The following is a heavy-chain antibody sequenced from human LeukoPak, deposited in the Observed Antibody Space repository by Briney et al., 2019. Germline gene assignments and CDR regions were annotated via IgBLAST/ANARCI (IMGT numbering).Heavy chain of an antibody. CDR1: GGSISSSSYY. CDR2: IYYSGST. V-gene: IGHV4-39*01. J-gene: IGHJ5*02. Sequence: SETLSLTCTVSGGSISSSSYYWGWIRQPPGKGLEWIGSIYYSGSTYYNPSLKSRVTISVDTSKNQFSLKLSSVTAADTAAYYCARFGTLRYDFWSGYYTSLVGNWFDPWGQGTLVTVSS. CDR3: ARFGTLRYDFWSGYYTSLVGNWFDP. D-gene: IGHD3-3*01.